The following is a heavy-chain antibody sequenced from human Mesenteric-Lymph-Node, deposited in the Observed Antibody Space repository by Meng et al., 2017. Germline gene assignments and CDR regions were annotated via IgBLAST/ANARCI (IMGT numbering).Heavy chain of an antibody. D-gene: IGHD6-19*01. Sequence: GGSLRLSCAASGFTFDDYGMSWVRQAPGKGLEWVSGINWNGGSTGYADSVKGRFTISRDNAKNSLYLQMNSLRAEDTALYYCARAYSSGWSITGGWYFDYWGQGTLVTV. CDR3: ARAYSSGWSITGGWYFDY. CDR2: INWNGGST. V-gene: IGHV3-20*04. J-gene: IGHJ4*02. CDR1: GFTFDDYG.